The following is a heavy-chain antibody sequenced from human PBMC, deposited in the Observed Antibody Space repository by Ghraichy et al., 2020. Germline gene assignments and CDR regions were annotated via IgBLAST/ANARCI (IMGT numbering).Heavy chain of an antibody. V-gene: IGHV3-23*01. CDR2: ISDSSIST. CDR1: GFTFSRYA. CDR3: AKDPADMVAF. J-gene: IGHJ4*02. Sequence: GGSLRLSCAASGFTFSRYAMSWVRQAPGKGLEWVSSISDSSISTYYADSVKGRFTISRDNSRSTLYLQMNSLRAEDMALYYCAKDPADMVAFWGQGTLVTVSS.